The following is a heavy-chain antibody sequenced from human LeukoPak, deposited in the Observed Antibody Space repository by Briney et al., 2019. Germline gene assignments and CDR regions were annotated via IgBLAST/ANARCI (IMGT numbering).Heavy chain of an antibody. CDR1: GGSITSSSYY. Sequence: SETLSLTCTVSGGSITSSSYYWGWIRQPPGKGPEWIGYIYYSGSTNYNPSLKSRVTISVDTSKNQFSLKLSSVTAADTAVYYCARHDYDILTGPFDYWGQGTLVTVSS. V-gene: IGHV4-61*05. J-gene: IGHJ4*02. CDR3: ARHDYDILTGPFDY. D-gene: IGHD3-9*01. CDR2: IYYSGST.